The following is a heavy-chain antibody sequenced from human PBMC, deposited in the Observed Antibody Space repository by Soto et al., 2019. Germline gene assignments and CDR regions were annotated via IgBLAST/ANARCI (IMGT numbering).Heavy chain of an antibody. CDR2: INSDGSST. Sequence: GESLKISCAASGFTFSSYWMHWVRQAPGKGLVWVSRINSDGSSTSYADSVKGRFTISRDNAKNTLYLQMNSLRAEDTAVYYCARRGYSSGYDAFDIWGQGTMVTVSS. J-gene: IGHJ3*02. CDR1: GFTFSSYW. D-gene: IGHD6-19*01. CDR3: ARRGYSSGYDAFDI. V-gene: IGHV3-74*01.